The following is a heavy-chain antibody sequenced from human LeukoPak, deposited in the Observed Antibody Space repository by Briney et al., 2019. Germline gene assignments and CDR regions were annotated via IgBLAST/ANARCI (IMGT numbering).Heavy chain of an antibody. CDR3: ARTGEWLRLAHLDY. CDR2: ISAYNDNT. D-gene: IGHD5-12*01. J-gene: IGHJ4*02. V-gene: IGHV1-18*01. CDR1: GYTFTSYG. Sequence: ASVKVSCKASGYTFTSYGISWVRQAPGQGLEWMGWISAYNDNTNYAQKLQGRVTMTTDTSTSTAYMELRSLRSDDTAVYYRARTGEWLRLAHLDYWGQGTLVTVSS.